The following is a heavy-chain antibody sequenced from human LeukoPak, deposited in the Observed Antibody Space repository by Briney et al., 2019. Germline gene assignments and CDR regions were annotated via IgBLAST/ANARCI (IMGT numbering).Heavy chain of an antibody. D-gene: IGHD3-22*01. CDR1: GFSFSSYA. CDR3: ARVTRGPSYYYDSSGYESGDY. V-gene: IGHV3-23*01. CDR2: ITGSVGST. J-gene: IGHJ4*02. Sequence: GASLRLSCAASGFSFSSYAMSWVRQAPDKGLEWVSAITGSVGSTYYADSVKGRFTISRDNSKNTLYLQMNSLRAEDTAVYYCARVTRGPSYYYDSSGYESGDYWGQGTLVTVSS.